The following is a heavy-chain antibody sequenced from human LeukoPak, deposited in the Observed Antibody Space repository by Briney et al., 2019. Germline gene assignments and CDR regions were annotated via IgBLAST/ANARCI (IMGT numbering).Heavy chain of an antibody. J-gene: IGHJ4*02. CDR1: GFTFSTYW. V-gene: IGHV3-7*01. CDR3: ARGCGRAHCPYFIDY. D-gene: IGHD2-21*02. CDR2: IRQDGIET. Sequence: GGSLRLSCAASGFTFSTYWMSWVRQAPGKGLEWVATIRQDGIETHYVDSVKGRFIISRDNSKNSLYLQMSSLRVEDTAVYYCARGCGRAHCPYFIDYWGQGTLVPVSS.